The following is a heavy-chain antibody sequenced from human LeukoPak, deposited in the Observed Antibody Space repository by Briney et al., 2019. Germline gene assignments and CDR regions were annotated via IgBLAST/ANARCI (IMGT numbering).Heavy chain of an antibody. CDR1: GYSISSAYY. J-gene: IGHJ6*02. CDR3: AGDYYGSGSYLDYYGMDV. V-gene: IGHV4-38-2*02. Sequence: SETLSLTCTLSGYSISSAYYWGWIRQPPGKGLEWIGSIYHSGSTYYNPSLKSRVAISVDTSKNQFSLKLSSVTAADTAVYYCAGDYYGSGSYLDYYGMDVWGQGTTVTVSS. CDR2: IYHSGST. D-gene: IGHD3-10*01.